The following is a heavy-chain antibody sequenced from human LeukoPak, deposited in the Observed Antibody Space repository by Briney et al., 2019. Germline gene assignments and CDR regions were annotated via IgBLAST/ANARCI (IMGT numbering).Heavy chain of an antibody. Sequence: GGSLRLSCAASGFTFNEFGVHWVRQAPGQGLEWVALIWYDGSNKYYADSVKGRFTISRDNSKNTLYLQMNSLKTEDTAVYFCSASRPHYGDYYGLDVWGHGTTVTVSS. J-gene: IGHJ6*02. CDR1: GFTFNEFG. CDR2: IWYDGSNK. D-gene: IGHD4/OR15-4a*01. CDR3: SASRPHYGDYYGLDV. V-gene: IGHV3-30*02.